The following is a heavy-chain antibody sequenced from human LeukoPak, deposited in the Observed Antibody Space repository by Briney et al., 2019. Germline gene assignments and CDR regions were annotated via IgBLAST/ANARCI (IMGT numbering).Heavy chain of an antibody. CDR3: ARDEVRGVNDY. CDR2: INPNSGGT. CDR1: GYTFTDFY. Sequence: GASVKVSCKASGYTFTDFYIHWVRQAPGPGLEGMGWINPNSGGTNYAQKSQGRVTMTRDTSISTAYMELSSLGSDDTAFYYCARDEVRGVNDYWGQGTLVTVSS. V-gene: IGHV1-2*02. J-gene: IGHJ4*02. D-gene: IGHD3-10*01.